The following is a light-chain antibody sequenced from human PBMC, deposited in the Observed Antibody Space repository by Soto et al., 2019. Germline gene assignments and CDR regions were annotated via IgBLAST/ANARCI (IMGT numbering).Light chain of an antibody. J-gene: IGKJ4*01. Sequence: DIQLTQSPSFLSASVGDRVTITCRTSQDISSYLAWYQQKPGKAPQLLISAASTLQSGVPSRFNGSESGTEFTLTISSLQPEDFATSYCQQLKSSPLSFGGGTKVEI. V-gene: IGKV1-9*01. CDR1: QDISSY. CDR3: QQLKSSPLS. CDR2: AAS.